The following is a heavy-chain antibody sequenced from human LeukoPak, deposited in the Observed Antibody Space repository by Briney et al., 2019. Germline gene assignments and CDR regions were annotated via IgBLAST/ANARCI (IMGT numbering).Heavy chain of an antibody. D-gene: IGHD3-9*01. CDR2: ITWNRDNI. CDR1: GFTFDDYA. CDR3: ATSYDILIGYFGS. V-gene: IGHV3-9*01. Sequence: TGGSLRLSCTVSGFTFDDYAMHWVRHTPGKGLEWVAGITWNRDNIGYGDSVRGRFTISRDNAKNSLYLYMNSLRAEDTAVYYCATSYDILIGYFGSWGQGTLVTVSS. J-gene: IGHJ4*02.